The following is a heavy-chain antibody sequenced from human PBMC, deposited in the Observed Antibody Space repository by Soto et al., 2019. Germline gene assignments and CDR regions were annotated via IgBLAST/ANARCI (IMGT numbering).Heavy chain of an antibody. CDR2: IGTAGDP. J-gene: IGHJ6*02. V-gene: IGHV3-13*05. CDR1: GFTFSSYD. CDR3: ARGGGSSRPYYYYGMDV. Sequence: VESGGGLVQPGGSLRLSCAASGFTFSSYDMHWVRQATGKGLEWVSAIGTAGDPYYPGSVKGRFTISRENAKNSLYLQMNSLRAGDTAVYYCARGGGSSRPYYYYGMDVWGRGTKVTV. D-gene: IGHD6-6*01.